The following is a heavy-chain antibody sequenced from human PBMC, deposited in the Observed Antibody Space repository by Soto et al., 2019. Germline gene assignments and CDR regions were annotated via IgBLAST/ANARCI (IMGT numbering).Heavy chain of an antibody. Sequence: QVQLVQSGAEVKKPGSSVKVSCKASGGTFSSYAISWVRQAPGQGLEWMGGIIPIFGTANYAQKFQGRVTITADESTSTAYKELSSLRSEDTAVDYCAYSMVRGPRRWFGPWGQGTLVTVSS. CDR3: AYSMVRGPRRWFGP. D-gene: IGHD3-10*01. CDR2: IIPIFGTA. J-gene: IGHJ5*02. V-gene: IGHV1-69*12. CDR1: GGTFSSYA.